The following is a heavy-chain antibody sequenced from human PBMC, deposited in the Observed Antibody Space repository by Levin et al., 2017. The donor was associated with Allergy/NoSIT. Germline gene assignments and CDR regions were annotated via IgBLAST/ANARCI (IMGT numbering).Heavy chain of an antibody. D-gene: IGHD4-17*01. J-gene: IGHJ5*02. CDR3: ARENWFVTWDTVTSPEYWFDP. Sequence: GESLKISCKASGYTFTSYAMHWVRQAPGQRLEWMGWINAGNGNTKYSQKFQGRVTITRDTSASTAYMELSSLRSEDTAVYYCARENWFVTWDTVTSPEYWFDPWGQGTLVTVSS. CDR1: GYTFTSYA. CDR2: INAGNGNT. V-gene: IGHV1-3*01.